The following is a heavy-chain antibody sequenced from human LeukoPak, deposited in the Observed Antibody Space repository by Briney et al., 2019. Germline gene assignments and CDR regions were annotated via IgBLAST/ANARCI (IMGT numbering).Heavy chain of an antibody. J-gene: IGHJ4*02. Sequence: GGSLRLSCAASGFTFSSCGFNWVRQAPGEGLEWVSSIGPTGTDRYYADSVRGRFTISRDNAKNSMYLQMDSLRDEDTAVYCATETIGRHYDYWGQGTLLTVSS. CDR3: ATETIGRHYDY. V-gene: IGHV3-21*01. CDR2: IGPTGTDR. CDR1: GFTFSSCG. D-gene: IGHD1-14*01.